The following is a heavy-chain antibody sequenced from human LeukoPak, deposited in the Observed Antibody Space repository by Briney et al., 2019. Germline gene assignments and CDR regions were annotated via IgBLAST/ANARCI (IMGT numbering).Heavy chain of an antibody. CDR2: IYYSGST. Sequence: SQTLSLTCAVSGGSISSGGYYWSWIRQPPGKGLEWIGYIYYSGSTNYNPSLKSRVTISVDTSRNQFSLKLSSVTAADTAVYYCARHWDTAMVIFDYWGQGTLVTVSS. CDR3: ARHWDTAMVIFDY. J-gene: IGHJ4*02. CDR1: GGSISSGGYY. V-gene: IGHV4-61*08. D-gene: IGHD5-18*01.